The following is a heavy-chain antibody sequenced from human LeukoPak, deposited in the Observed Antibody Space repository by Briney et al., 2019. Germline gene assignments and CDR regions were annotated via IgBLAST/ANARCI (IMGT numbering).Heavy chain of an antibody. CDR3: ARSPEIVATNRHFYYYMDV. CDR1: GVFINSDY. Sequence: SETLSLTCSVSGVFINSDYWSWIRQPPGKGLEWIGYIYYSGSTNYNPSLKNRVTMSVDTSKTQFSLKVSSVTTADTAVYYCARSPEIVATNRHFYYYMDVWGRGTTVTVSS. J-gene: IGHJ6*03. D-gene: IGHD5-12*01. CDR2: IYYSGST. V-gene: IGHV4-59*01.